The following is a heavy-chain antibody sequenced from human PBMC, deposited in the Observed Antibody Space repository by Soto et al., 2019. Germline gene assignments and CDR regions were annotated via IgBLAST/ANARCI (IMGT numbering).Heavy chain of an antibody. V-gene: IGHV4-39*01. CDR2: MDYSGRA. D-gene: IGHD3-3*01. J-gene: IGHJ4*02. Sequence: QVPLQESGPGLVKPSETLSLNCTVFGCSMSSSTYYWGWIRHPPGHGREGIGGMDYSGRAYYNPSLKSRVTIYVDTSKDKVSVKLSSATAADKAVYYCARPKSITIFCLATIRGIFDYWGQGDLVTVSS. CDR3: ARPKSITIFCLATIRGIFDY. CDR1: GCSMSSSTYY.